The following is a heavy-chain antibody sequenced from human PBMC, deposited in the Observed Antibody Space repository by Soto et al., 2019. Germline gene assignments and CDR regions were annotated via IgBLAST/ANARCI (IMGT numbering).Heavy chain of an antibody. Sequence: DSVKVSCKASGYTFTGYYMHWVRQAPGQGLEWMGWINPNSGGTNYAQKFQGRVTMTRDTSISTAYMELSRLRSDDTAVYYCAREIWVILVYASSLDPWGQAILVTVYS. V-gene: IGHV1-2*02. CDR1: GYTFTGYY. CDR3: AREIWVILVYASSLDP. CDR2: INPNSGGT. J-gene: IGHJ5*02. D-gene: IGHD2-8*01.